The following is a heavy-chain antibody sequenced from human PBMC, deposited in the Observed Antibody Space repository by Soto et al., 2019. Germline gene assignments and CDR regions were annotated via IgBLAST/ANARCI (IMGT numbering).Heavy chain of an antibody. D-gene: IGHD3-16*01. V-gene: IGHV3-33*01. Sequence: QVQLVESGGGVVQPGRSLRLSCAASGFTFSSYGMHWVRQAPGKGLEWVAVIWYDGSNKYYADSVKGRFTISRDNSKNTLYLQMNSLRAEDTAVYYCASSAGGMRRSYYYYGMDVWGQGTTVTVSS. J-gene: IGHJ6*02. CDR3: ASSAGGMRRSYYYYGMDV. CDR1: GFTFSSYG. CDR2: IWYDGSNK.